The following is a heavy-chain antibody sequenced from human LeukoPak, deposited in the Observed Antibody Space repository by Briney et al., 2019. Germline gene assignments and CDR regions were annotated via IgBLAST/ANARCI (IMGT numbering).Heavy chain of an antibody. D-gene: IGHD2-21*02. CDR3: AKARGRNDYYFDY. CDR1: GFTFSSYG. Sequence: PGRSLRLSCAASGFTFSSYGMHWVRQAPGKGLEWVAVISYDGSNKYYADSVKGRFTISRDNSKNTLYLQMNGLRAEDTAVYYCAKARGRNDYYFDYWGQGTLVTVSS. J-gene: IGHJ4*02. CDR2: ISYDGSNK. V-gene: IGHV3-30*18.